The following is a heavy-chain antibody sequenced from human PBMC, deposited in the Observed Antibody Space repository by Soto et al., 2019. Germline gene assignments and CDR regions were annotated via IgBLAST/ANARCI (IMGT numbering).Heavy chain of an antibody. Sequence: GGSLRLSCAASGFTFSSYAMHWVRQAPGKGLEWVAVISYDGSNKYYADSVKGRFTISRDNSKNTLYLQMNSLRAEDTAVYYCARDLDGDGDYFDYWGQGTLVTVSS. D-gene: IGHD7-27*01. CDR3: ARDLDGDGDYFDY. V-gene: IGHV3-30*04. CDR1: GFTFSSYA. CDR2: ISYDGSNK. J-gene: IGHJ4*02.